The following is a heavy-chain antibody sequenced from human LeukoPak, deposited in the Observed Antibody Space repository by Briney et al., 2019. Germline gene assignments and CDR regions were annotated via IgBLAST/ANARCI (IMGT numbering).Heavy chain of an antibody. CDR1: GFTFSSYS. Sequence: PGGSLRLSCAASGFTFSSYSMNWVRQALGKGLEWVSSISSSSSYIYYADSVKGRFTISRDNAKNSLYLQMNSLRAEDTAVYYCARVGFWSGYFPRGWFDPWGQGTLVTVSS. CDR2: ISSSSSYI. V-gene: IGHV3-21*01. J-gene: IGHJ5*02. D-gene: IGHD3-3*01. CDR3: ARVGFWSGYFPRGWFDP.